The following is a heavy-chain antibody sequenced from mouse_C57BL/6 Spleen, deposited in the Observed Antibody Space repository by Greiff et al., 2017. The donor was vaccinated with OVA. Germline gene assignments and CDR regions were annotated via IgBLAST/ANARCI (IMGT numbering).Heavy chain of an antibody. CDR3: AREELRYFDV. Sequence: EVKLMESGGGLVKPGGSLKLSCAASGFTFSSYAMSWVRQTPERRLEWVATISDGGSYTYYPDNVKGRFTISRDNAKNNLYLQMSHLKSEDTAMYYCAREELRYFDVWGTGTTVTVSS. CDR2: ISDGGSYT. CDR1: GFTFSSYA. V-gene: IGHV5-4*01. J-gene: IGHJ1*03.